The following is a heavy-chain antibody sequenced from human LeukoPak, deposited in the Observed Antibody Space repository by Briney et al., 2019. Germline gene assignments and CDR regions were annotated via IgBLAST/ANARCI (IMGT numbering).Heavy chain of an antibody. CDR3: ARIYSSGWYQGERFDY. Sequence: PGGSLRLSRAASGFTFSSYWMHWVRQAPGKGLVWVSRINSDGSSTSYADSVKGRFTISRDNAKNTLYLQMNSLRAEDTAVCYCARIYSSGWYQGERFDYWGQGTLVTVSS. J-gene: IGHJ4*02. D-gene: IGHD6-19*01. CDR1: GFTFSSYW. CDR2: INSDGSST. V-gene: IGHV3-74*01.